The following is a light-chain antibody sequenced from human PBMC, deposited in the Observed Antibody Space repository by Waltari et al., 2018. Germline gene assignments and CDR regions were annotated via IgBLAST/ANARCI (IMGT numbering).Light chain of an antibody. CDR2: EDT. CDR1: SSDVGGYSL. V-gene: IGLV2-23*01. CDR3: CSYIRNVTWV. Sequence: QSALTQPASVSGSPGQSITISCIGTSSDVGGYSLVSWYQQHPGKAPKLMIYEDTKRPAWVSNRLSGFKTGNTASLTISGLQAEDEADYYCCSYIRNVTWVFGGGTKLTVL. J-gene: IGLJ3*02.